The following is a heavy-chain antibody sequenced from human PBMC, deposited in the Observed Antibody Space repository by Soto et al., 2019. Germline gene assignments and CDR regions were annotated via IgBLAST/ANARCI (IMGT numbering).Heavy chain of an antibody. Sequence: QVQLVQSGAEEKKPGASVQVSCQASGYTFTTYGMHWVRQAPGQRLEWIGWIRGDIGHTKFSEKFHGRVTITRDTSASTAYMELSSLKSEDTAIYYCARNVLGGTTDYWGQGTLVTVSS. CDR1: GYTFTTYG. V-gene: IGHV1-3*05. CDR2: IRGDIGHT. D-gene: IGHD1-7*01. CDR3: ARNVLGGTTDY. J-gene: IGHJ4*02.